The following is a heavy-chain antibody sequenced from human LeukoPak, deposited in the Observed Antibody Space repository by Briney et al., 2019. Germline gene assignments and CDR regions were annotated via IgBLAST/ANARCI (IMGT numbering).Heavy chain of an antibody. CDR3: ATNYVWGSYRFSY. CDR2: ISAYNGNT. J-gene: IGHJ4*02. D-gene: IGHD3-16*02. CDR1: GYTFTSYG. Sequence: ASVKVSCKASGYTFTSYGISWVRQAPGQGLEWMGWISAYNGNTNYAQKLQGRVTITTDTSTSTAYMELSSLRSEDTAVYYCATNYVWGSYRFSYWGQGTLVTVSS. V-gene: IGHV1-18*01.